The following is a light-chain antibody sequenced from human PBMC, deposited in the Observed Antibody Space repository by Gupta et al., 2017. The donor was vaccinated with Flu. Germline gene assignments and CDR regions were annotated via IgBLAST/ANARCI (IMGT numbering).Light chain of an antibody. CDR3: EAWDDSLNGHYV. V-gene: IGLV1-44*01. J-gene: IGLJ1*01. CDR2: GSN. CDR1: SSNIGSNA. Sequence: SVLAPPPSASGTPGQRVTITCSGSSSNIGSNAVNWYQQVPGTSPNLLIYGSNQRPSGVPDRFAGSKSGTSASLAIRGLQAEDEADYYCEAWDDSLNGHYVFGTGTKVTVL.